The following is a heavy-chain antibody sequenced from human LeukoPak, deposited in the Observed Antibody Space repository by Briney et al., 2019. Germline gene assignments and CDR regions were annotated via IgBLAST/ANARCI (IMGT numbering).Heavy chain of an antibody. D-gene: IGHD2-2*01. CDR1: GVSISSGDYY. J-gene: IGHJ4*02. CDR3: ASRGVPAAKRVPVDY. Sequence: SETLSLTCTVSGVSISSGDYYWSWLRQPQGKGLVGNGYIYYSGRTYYSPSLKSRVTISVGTSKNQFSLKLSSVTAADTAVYYCASRGVPAAKRVPVDYWGQGTLVTVSS. V-gene: IGHV4-30-4*01. CDR2: IYYSGRT.